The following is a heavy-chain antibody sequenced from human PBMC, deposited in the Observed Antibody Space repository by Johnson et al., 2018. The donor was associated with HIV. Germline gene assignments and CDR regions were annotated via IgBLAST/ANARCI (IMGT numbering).Heavy chain of an antibody. CDR3: YGTDHFGAGSESKGTFDA. CDR1: GFTFNTYG. J-gene: IGHJ3*01. Sequence: QVQLVEFGGGVVQPGKSLRLSCAESGFTFNTYGMHWVRQAPGKGLEWVAVISYAGSNKYYADSVKGRFTISRDNSKTTLYLQMTSLRQDDTAVYSCYGTDHFGAGSESKGTFDAWGQGTMVTVSS. D-gene: IGHD3-10*01. V-gene: IGHV3-33*05. CDR2: ISYAGSNK.